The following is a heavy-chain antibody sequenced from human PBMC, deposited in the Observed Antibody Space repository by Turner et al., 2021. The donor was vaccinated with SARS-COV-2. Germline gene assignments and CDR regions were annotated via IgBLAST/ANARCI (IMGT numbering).Heavy chain of an antibody. CDR1: GFTFSSYW. CDR3: ATSRSFDY. J-gene: IGHJ4*02. CDR2: IDTDGSTT. D-gene: IGHD6-13*01. Sequence: EVQLVESGGGLVQPGGSLRLSCAASGFTFSSYWMHWVRQAPGQVLMWVSRIDTDGSTTSYADSVKGRFTISRDNAKNTLYLQMNSLRAEDTAVYYCATSRSFDYWGQGTLVTVSS. V-gene: IGHV3-74*01.